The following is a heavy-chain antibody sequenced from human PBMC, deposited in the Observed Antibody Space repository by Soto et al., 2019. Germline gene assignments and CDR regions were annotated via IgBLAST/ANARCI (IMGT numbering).Heavy chain of an antibody. Sequence: LSLTCTVSGGSVSSGSYYWSWIRQPPGKGLEWIGYIYYSGSTNYNPSLKSRVTISVDTSKNQFSLKLSSVTAADTAVYYCARDWRYSSTLAVGMDVWGQGTTVTVSS. V-gene: IGHV4-61*01. CDR1: GGSVSSGSYY. CDR3: ARDWRYSSTLAVGMDV. D-gene: IGHD6-13*01. J-gene: IGHJ6*02. CDR2: IYYSGST.